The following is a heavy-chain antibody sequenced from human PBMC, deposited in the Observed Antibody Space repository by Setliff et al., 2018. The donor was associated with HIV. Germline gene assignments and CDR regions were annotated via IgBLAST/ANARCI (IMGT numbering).Heavy chain of an antibody. CDR3: ATMGRRGWFIDY. D-gene: IGHD6-19*01. CDR2: IYYSGRT. J-gene: IGHJ4*02. Sequence: ASETLSLTCTVSDDSITSTHYYWAWIRQSPRKGLELIGSIYYSGRTYYNPSLKRRVTTSVEKSKNQFSLKLSSVTAADTAVYYCATMGRRGWFIDYWGQGTLVTVSS. V-gene: IGHV4-39*01. CDR1: DDSITSTHYY.